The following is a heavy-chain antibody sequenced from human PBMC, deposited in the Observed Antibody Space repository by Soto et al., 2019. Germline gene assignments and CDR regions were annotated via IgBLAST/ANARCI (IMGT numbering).Heavy chain of an antibody. CDR1: GGPVRGSY. CDR2: INHSGST. Sequence: HSESLYIGSSAYGGPVRGSYWCWSCQPPGKGLEWIGEINHSGSTNYNPSLKSRVTISVDTSKNQFSLKLSSVTAPDTAVYYCARAFHSSSTSCRIGYRGQGTLVTVSS. D-gene: IGHD2-2*01. V-gene: IGHV4-34*01. CDR3: ARAFHSSSTSCRIGY. J-gene: IGHJ4*02.